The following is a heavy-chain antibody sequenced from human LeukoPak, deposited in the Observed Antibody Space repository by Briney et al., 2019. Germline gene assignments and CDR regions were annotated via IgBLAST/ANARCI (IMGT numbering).Heavy chain of an antibody. CDR2: ISVRSTYI. CDR3: VRLRRNSDTSGFYYYYDY. Sequence: GGSLRLSCAASGYTFSSYSINWVRQAPGKGLEWVSSISVRSTYIYYADSVRGRFSISRDEARDSLYLQMNSLRGEDTAVYYCVRLRRNSDTSGFYYYYDYWGQGTLVTVSS. J-gene: IGHJ4*02. D-gene: IGHD3-22*01. V-gene: IGHV3-21*01. CDR1: GYTFSSYS.